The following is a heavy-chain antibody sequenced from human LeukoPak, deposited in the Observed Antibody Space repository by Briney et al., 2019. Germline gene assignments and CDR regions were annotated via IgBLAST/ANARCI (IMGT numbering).Heavy chain of an antibody. CDR3: ARDTDSYDSSGYYFY. V-gene: IGHV3-21*01. CDR2: ISSSSSYI. Sequence: EPGGSLRLSCAASGFTFSSYSMNWVRQAPGKGLEWVSSISSSSSYIYYADSVKGRFTISRDNAKNSLYLQMNSLRAEDTAVYYCARDTDSYDSSGYYFYWGQGTLVTVSS. D-gene: IGHD3-22*01. CDR1: GFTFSSYS. J-gene: IGHJ4*02.